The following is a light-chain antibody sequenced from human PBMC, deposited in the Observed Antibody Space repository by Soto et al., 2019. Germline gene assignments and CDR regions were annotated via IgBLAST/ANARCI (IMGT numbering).Light chain of an antibody. CDR1: SSDVGYYNY. CDR3: SSYTTSSTLV. Sequence: QSALTQPASVSGSPGQSITISCTGTSSDVGYYNYVSWYQHHPGKAPQLMIYEVTNQPSGVSDRFSGSKSGDTASLTISGLQAEDEADYYCSSYTTSSTLVFGGGTKLTVL. J-gene: IGLJ3*02. V-gene: IGLV2-14*01. CDR2: EVT.